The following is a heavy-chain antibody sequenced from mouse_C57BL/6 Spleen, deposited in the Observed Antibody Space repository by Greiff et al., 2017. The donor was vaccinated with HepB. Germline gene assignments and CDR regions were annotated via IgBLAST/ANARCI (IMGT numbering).Heavy chain of an antibody. D-gene: IGHD4-1*01. CDR1: GYTFTSYW. Sequence: VQLQQPGAELVKPGASVKMSCKASGYTFTSYWITWVKQRPGQGLEWIGDIYPGSGSTNYNEKFKSKATLTVDTSSSTAYMQLSSLTSEDSAVYYCATSFLGRGAMDYWGQGTSVTVSS. CDR3: ATSFLGRGAMDY. CDR2: IYPGSGST. J-gene: IGHJ4*01. V-gene: IGHV1-55*01.